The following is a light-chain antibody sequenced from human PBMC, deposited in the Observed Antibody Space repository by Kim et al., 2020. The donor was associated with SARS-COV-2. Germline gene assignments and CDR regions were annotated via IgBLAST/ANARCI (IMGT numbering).Light chain of an antibody. CDR3: QSRDSGGKVV. J-gene: IGLJ2*01. CDR2: GRN. Sequence: SSELTQDPVVSVALGQTVRITCQGDSLRNYYATWYQQKPRQAPVVVIYGRNNRPSGIPDRFSGSASGNTASLTISGTQAEDEADFYCQSRDSGGKVVFGGGTKLTVL. CDR1: SLRNYY. V-gene: IGLV3-19*01.